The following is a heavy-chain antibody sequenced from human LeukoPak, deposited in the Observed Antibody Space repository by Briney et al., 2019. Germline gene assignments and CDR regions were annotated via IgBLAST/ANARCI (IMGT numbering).Heavy chain of an antibody. CDR2: ISSSSSYI. Sequence: GGSLRLSCAASGFTFSSCTMNWVRQAPGKGLEWVSSISSSSSYIYYADSVKGRFTISRDNAKKSLYLQMNSLRAEDTAVYYCARQGVGYDEPIDYWGQGTLVTVSS. V-gene: IGHV3-21*01. CDR1: GFTFSSCT. CDR3: ARQGVGYDEPIDY. D-gene: IGHD5-12*01. J-gene: IGHJ4*02.